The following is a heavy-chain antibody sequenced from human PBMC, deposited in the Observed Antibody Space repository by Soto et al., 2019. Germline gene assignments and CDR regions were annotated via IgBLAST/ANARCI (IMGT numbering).Heavy chain of an antibody. CDR1: GYTFTSYG. CDR3: ARDGQYGDYRAYYYGMDV. J-gene: IGHJ6*02. D-gene: IGHD4-17*01. Sequence: ASVKFSCKASGYTFTSYGIIWLRQAPGQGLEWMGWIIAYNGNTNYAQKLQGRVTMTTDTSTSTAYMELRSLRSDDTAVYYCARDGQYGDYRAYYYGMDVWGQGTTVTVSS. CDR2: IIAYNGNT. V-gene: IGHV1-18*01.